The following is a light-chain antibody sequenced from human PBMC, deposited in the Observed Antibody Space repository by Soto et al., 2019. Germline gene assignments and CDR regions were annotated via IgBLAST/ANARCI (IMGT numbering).Light chain of an antibody. CDR3: SSFTSSNTLV. V-gene: IGLV2-14*01. J-gene: IGLJ2*01. CDR1: SSDVGSYKY. Sequence: QSALTQPASVSGSPGQSITISCTGSSSDVGSYKYVSWYQQHPGKVPKVLIYEVSHRPSGVSNRFSGSKSGNTASLTISGLQSEDEADYYCSSFTSSNTLVFGGGTKLTVL. CDR2: EVS.